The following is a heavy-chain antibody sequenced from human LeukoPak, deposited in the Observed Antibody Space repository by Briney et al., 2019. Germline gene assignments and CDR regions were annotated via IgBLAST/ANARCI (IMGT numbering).Heavy chain of an antibody. D-gene: IGHD6-19*01. V-gene: IGHV3-15*01. CDR3: ARGVAVAGLVPFDY. J-gene: IGHJ4*02. CDR1: GFTFSNAW. CDR2: IKRKSNGGTI. Sequence: GGSLRLSCAASGFTFSNAWMSWVRQAPGKGLEWVGRIKRKSNGGTIDYAAPVKGRFTISRDDSKNTLYLQMNSLKTEDTAIYYCARGVAVAGLVPFDYWGQGTLVTVSS.